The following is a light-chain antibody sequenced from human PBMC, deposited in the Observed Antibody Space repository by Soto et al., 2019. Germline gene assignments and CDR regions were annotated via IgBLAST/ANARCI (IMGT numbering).Light chain of an antibody. CDR1: QGVGSN. CDR3: QQYKNWPIFT. V-gene: IGKV3-15*01. Sequence: EIVMTQSPATLSVSPGERATLSCRASQGVGSNLAWYQQRPGQAPRLLIYAASTRATGIPARFSGSGSGTEFSLTISSQQSEDFAVYYCQQYKNWPIFTFGPGTKVDIK. J-gene: IGKJ3*01. CDR2: AAS.